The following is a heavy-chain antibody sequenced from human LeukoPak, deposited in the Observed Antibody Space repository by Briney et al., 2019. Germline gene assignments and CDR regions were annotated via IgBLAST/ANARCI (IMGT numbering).Heavy chain of an antibody. CDR1: GYSFTSYW. J-gene: IGHJ3*02. Sequence: GESLKISCKGSGYSFTSYWIGWVRQMPGKGLEWMGIIYPGDSDTRYSPSFQRQVTISADKSISTAYLQWSSLKASDTAMYYCARPGDYYYDSSGYYYIDAFDIWGQGTMVTVSS. V-gene: IGHV5-51*01. D-gene: IGHD3-22*01. CDR3: ARPGDYYYDSSGYYYIDAFDI. CDR2: IYPGDSDT.